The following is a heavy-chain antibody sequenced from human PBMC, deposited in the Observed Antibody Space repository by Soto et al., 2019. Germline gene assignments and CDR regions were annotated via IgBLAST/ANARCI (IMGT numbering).Heavy chain of an antibody. CDR2: TSGSGAGT. V-gene: IGHV3-23*01. J-gene: IGHJ6*02. Sequence: EVHLLESGGGLVQPGGSLSRSCAASGFPFNRYSMSWVRQAPGQGLGSVSGTSGSGAGTYYSDYVQGRFTISRDNSVNTRYLEMNSMRAEDTAVYYCATARYCCGGSGYGLTYYSGMDVWGPGTTVTVAS. D-gene: IGHD2-15*01. CDR3: ATARYCCGGSGYGLTYYSGMDV. CDR1: GFPFNRYS.